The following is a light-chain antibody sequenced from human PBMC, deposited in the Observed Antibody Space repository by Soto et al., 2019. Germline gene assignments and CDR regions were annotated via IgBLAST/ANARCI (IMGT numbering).Light chain of an antibody. Sequence: EIVLTQSPATLSLSPGERATLSCRASQSVSSYLAWYQQKPGQAPRLLMSDAANRATGIPARLSGSGSGTDFTLTISSLEAEDFAVYSCQQRSNWPLTFGGGTKVEIK. V-gene: IGKV3-11*01. CDR2: DAA. J-gene: IGKJ4*01. CDR1: QSVSSY. CDR3: QQRSNWPLT.